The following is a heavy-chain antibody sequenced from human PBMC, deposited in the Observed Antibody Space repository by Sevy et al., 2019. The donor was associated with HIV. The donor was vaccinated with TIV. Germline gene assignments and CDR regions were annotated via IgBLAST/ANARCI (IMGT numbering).Heavy chain of an antibody. CDR1: GFTFSRYW. D-gene: IGHD1-1*01. V-gene: IGHV3-74*01. J-gene: IGHJ1*01. CDR2: ITSDGNST. CDR3: ALERLSSDVAEYFEN. Sequence: GGSLRLSCAASGFTFSRYWMHWVRQAPGKGLVWVSLITSDGNSTAYADSVKGRFTISRDNAKSTLYLQMNSLRAEDTAVYSCALERLSSDVAEYFENWGQGTLVTVSS.